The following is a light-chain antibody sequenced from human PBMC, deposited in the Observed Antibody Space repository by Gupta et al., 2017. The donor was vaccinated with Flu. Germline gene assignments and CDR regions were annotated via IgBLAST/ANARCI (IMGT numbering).Light chain of an antibody. V-gene: IGLV2-11*01. CDR2: EVT. CDR1: SNDVGGSNR. Sequence: SAPTQPRSVSGSPGQSVTISCTGTSNDVGGSNRVSWYEHHPGKAPKLMLYEVTERPSGVPDRFSGSKSGYTASLTISGLQSDDEADYYCYSHAGRVTGVFGTGTTLTVL. J-gene: IGLJ2*01. CDR3: YSHAGRVTGV.